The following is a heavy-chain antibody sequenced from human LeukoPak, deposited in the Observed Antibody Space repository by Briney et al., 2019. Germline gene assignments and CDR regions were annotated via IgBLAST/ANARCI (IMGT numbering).Heavy chain of an antibody. CDR1: GYTFTGYY. CDR3: ARGRAYYDSSGIDY. J-gene: IGHJ4*02. V-gene: IGHV1-2*02. Sequence: ASVKVSCKASGYTFTGYYLHWVRQAPGQGLEWVAWINSNSGVTSYAQNFQGRVTLTRDTSTSTAYLEVTRLRSGDTAVYYCARGRAYYDSSGIDYWGQGTLVTVSS. D-gene: IGHD3-22*01. CDR2: INSNSGVT.